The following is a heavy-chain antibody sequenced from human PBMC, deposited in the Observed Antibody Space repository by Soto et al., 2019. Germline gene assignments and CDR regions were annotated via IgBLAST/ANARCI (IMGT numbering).Heavy chain of an antibody. CDR1: GYTFTDYD. D-gene: IGHD3-22*01. CDR3: AHEYYYDSRIFDY. Sequence: GASVKVSCKTSGYTFTDYDINWVRQAPGQGLEWMGWVSPDHDNAGYAQQFEGRLTITKDTSKNQVVLTMTNMDPVDTATYYCAHEYYYDSRIFDYWGQGTLVTVSS. V-gene: IGHV1-8*01. J-gene: IGHJ4*02. CDR2: VSPDHDNA.